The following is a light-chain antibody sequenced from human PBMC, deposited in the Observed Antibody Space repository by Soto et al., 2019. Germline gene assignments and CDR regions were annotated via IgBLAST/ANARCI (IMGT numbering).Light chain of an antibody. J-gene: IGLJ1*01. V-gene: IGLV2-23*01. CDR3: CSYAGSSTYV. Sequence: QSALTQPASVSGSPGQSITISCTGTSSDVGSYNLVSWYQQHPGKAPKLMIYEGSKRPSGVSNRFSGSNSGNTASLTISWLQAEDEAYYYCCSYAGSSTYVFGTGTKVTVL. CDR2: EGS. CDR1: SSDVGSYNL.